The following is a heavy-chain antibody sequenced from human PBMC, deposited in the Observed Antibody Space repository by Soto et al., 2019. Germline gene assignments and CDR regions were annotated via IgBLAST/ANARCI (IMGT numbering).Heavy chain of an antibody. CDR1: GYSISSGYY. CDR2: IYHSGST. J-gene: IGHJ6*02. CDR3: ATDEGSIAVAGTLRLDYYGMDV. V-gene: IGHV4-38-2*02. D-gene: IGHD6-19*01. Sequence: SETLSFTCAVSGYSISSGYYWGWIRQPPGKGLEWIGSIYHSGSTYYNPSLKSRVTISVDTSKNQFALKLSSVTAADTAGSYCATDEGSIAVAGTLRLDYYGMDVWGQGTTVT.